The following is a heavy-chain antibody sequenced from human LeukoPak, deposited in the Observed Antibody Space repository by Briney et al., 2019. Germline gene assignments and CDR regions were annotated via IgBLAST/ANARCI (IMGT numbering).Heavy chain of an antibody. Sequence: SETLSLTCTVSGGSISSSSYYWGWIRQPPGKGLEWIGSIYYSGSTYYNPSLKSRVTISVDTSKNQFSLKLSSVTAADTAVYYCARVGQWLVAYWGQGTLVTVSS. V-gene: IGHV4-39*07. CDR2: IYYSGST. CDR1: GGSISSSSYY. CDR3: ARVGQWLVAY. J-gene: IGHJ4*02. D-gene: IGHD6-19*01.